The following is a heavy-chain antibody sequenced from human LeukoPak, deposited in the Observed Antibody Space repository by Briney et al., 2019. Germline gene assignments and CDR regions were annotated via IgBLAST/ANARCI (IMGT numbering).Heavy chain of an antibody. V-gene: IGHV4-39*01. Sequence: WVRQPPGKGLEWIGSIYYSGNTYDNPSLKGRVTISEDTSKNQFSLNLNSVTAADTAVYYCARQGYCSSASCYQDDAFDIWGQGTMVTVS. J-gene: IGHJ3*02. CDR3: ARQGYCSSASCYQDDAFDI. CDR2: IYYSGNT. D-gene: IGHD2-2*01.